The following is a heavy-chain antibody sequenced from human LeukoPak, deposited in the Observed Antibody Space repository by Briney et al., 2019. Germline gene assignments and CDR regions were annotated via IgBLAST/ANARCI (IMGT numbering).Heavy chain of an antibody. J-gene: IGHJ5*02. Sequence: SETLSLICIVSGGSISSYYWSWIRQTPGKGLEWIGYIYSSGSTSYNPSLKSRVPISVDTSKNQFSLKLSSVIAADTAVYYCARVGTSGPFEGGDWFDPWGQGTLVTVSS. D-gene: IGHD2-8*01. V-gene: IGHV4-59*01. CDR2: IYSSGST. CDR1: GGSISSYY. CDR3: ARVGTSGPFEGGDWFDP.